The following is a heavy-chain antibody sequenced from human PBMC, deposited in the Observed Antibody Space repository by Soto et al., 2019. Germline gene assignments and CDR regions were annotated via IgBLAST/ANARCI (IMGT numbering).Heavy chain of an antibody. D-gene: IGHD6-13*01. CDR3: AGDWYPRFDP. CDR2: INPSSGET. Sequence: QIQLVQSGPEVKKPGASVKVSCKASGYTFSTYGITWVRQAPGQGLEWMGWINPSSGETNYAQNFQGRVTVTTDTSVTTAYLELRNLRSDDTAAYYCAGDWYPRFDPWGQGTLVTVSS. V-gene: IGHV1-18*01. CDR1: GYTFSTYG. J-gene: IGHJ5*02.